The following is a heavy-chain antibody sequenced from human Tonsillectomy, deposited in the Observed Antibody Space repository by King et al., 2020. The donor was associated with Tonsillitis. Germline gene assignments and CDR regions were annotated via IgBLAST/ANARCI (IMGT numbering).Heavy chain of an antibody. V-gene: IGHV4-4*07. CDR3: GGGVGASISYYYGMDV. CDR1: GGSISSYY. J-gene: IGHJ6*02. D-gene: IGHD1-26*01. CDR2: IYTSGST. Sequence: VQLQESGPGLVKPSETLSLTCTVSGGSISSYYWSWIRQPAGKGLEWIGRIYTSGSTNYNPSLKSRVTMSVDTSKNQFSLKLSSVTAADTAVYYCGGGVGASISYYYGMDVWGLGTTVTVSS.